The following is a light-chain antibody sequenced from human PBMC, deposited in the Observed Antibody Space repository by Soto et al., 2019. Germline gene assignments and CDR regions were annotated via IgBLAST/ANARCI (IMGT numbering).Light chain of an antibody. V-gene: IGKV3-20*01. CDR2: AAS. Sequence: EIVLTQSPATLSLSPGERATLSCRASQTVSSSYLAWYQQKPGQAPRLLIYAASSRATGIPARFSGSGSGTDFTLTISSLESEDFGVYYCQQYGSSPWTFGQGTKVEIK. CDR1: QTVSSSY. J-gene: IGKJ1*01. CDR3: QQYGSSPWT.